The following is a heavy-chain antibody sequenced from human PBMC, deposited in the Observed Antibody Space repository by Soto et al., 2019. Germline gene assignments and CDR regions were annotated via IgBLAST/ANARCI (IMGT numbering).Heavy chain of an antibody. J-gene: IGHJ2*01. D-gene: IGHD3-10*01. Sequence: QVHLQQWGAGLLKPSETLSLTCAVYGGSFSGYYWNWIRQPPGQGLEWIGEISHSGSTNYNQSLTIRVSISEGTSNNQFSLKLTSVTAADTAVYYCARGRGDGYNQGWYFDLWGRGTLVTVSS. CDR3: ARGRGDGYNQGWYFDL. CDR2: ISHSGST. CDR1: GGSFSGYY. V-gene: IGHV4-34*01.